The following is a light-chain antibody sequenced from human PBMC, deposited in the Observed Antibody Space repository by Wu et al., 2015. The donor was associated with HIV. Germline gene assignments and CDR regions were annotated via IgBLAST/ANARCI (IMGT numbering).Light chain of an antibody. V-gene: IGKV3-20*01. Sequence: ESVLTQSPGTLSLSPGERATLSCRASQSVSSNYLAWYQQKPGQAPRLLIYGASSRAPGIPDRFSGGGSGTDFTLTISRLEPEDFAVYYCQHYGSSRTFGQGTKVEIK. CDR1: QSVSSNY. CDR2: GAS. CDR3: QHYGSSRT. J-gene: IGKJ1*01.